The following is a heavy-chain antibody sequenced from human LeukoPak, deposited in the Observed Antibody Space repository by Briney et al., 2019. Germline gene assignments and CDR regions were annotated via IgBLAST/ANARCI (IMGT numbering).Heavy chain of an antibody. CDR3: ARDGTPFVAEPNWFDP. D-gene: IGHD2-15*01. V-gene: IGHV1-18*01. J-gene: IGHJ5*02. CDR2: INGYNGNT. Sequence: ASVKVSCKSSGYTFTSYGITWVRQAPGQGLEWMGWINGYNGNTNYAQKLQGRVTMTTDTSTSTAYMELRSLRSDDTAVYYCARDGTPFVAEPNWFDPWGQGTLVTVSS. CDR1: GYTFTSYG.